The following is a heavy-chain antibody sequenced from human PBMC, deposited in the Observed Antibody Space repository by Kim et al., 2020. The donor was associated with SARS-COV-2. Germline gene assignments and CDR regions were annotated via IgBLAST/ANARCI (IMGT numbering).Heavy chain of an antibody. D-gene: IGHD1-26*01. J-gene: IGHJ3*02. V-gene: IGHV1-24*01. CDR3: STEKGDSGSYSAGAFDI. CDR1: GYTLTELS. Sequence: ASVKVSCKVSGYTLTELSMHWVRQAPGKGLEWMGGFDPEDGETIYAQKFQGRVTMTEDTSTDTAYMELSRLRSEDTAVYYCSTEKGDSGSYSAGAFDIWGQGTMVTVSS. CDR2: FDPEDGET.